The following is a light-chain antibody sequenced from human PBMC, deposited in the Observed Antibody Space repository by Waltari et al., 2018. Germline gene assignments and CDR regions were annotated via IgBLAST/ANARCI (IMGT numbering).Light chain of an antibody. CDR2: GAS. J-gene: IGKJ1*01. V-gene: IGKV1-16*01. Sequence: IQITQSPASRYAFVVDRVTISCLARQEFRNSVDWFQQKPGKAPKALMYGASTLHTGVPARFSGSGFGTDFTLTISDLQPEDLATYYCLQYDSYPRTFGQGTKVEIK. CDR1: QEFRNS. CDR3: LQYDSYPRT.